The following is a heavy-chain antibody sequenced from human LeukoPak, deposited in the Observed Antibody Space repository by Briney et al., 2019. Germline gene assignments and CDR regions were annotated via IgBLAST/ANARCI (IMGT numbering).Heavy chain of an antibody. CDR2: IYYSGST. V-gene: IGHV4-39*01. Sequence: PSETLSLTCTVSGGSISSSSYYWGWIRQPPGKGLEWIGSIYYSGSTYYNPSLKSRVTISVYTSKSQFSLKLSSVTAADTAVYYCARRVTGTETLDYWGQGTLVTVSS. D-gene: IGHD1-20*01. CDR1: GGSISSSSYY. CDR3: ARRVTGTETLDY. J-gene: IGHJ4*02.